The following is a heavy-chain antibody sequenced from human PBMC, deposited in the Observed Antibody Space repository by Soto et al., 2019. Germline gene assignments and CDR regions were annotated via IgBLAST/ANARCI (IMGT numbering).Heavy chain of an antibody. D-gene: IGHD4-17*01. Sequence: QVQLVESGGGVVQPGRSLRLSCAASGFTFSSYAMHWVRQAPGKGLEWVAVISYDGSNKYYADSVKGRFTISRDNSKNSLYLQLNSLRAEDTAVYYFAYATVTTSLVYYYYGMDVWGQGTTVTVSS. J-gene: IGHJ6*02. CDR1: GFTFSSYA. V-gene: IGHV3-30-3*01. CDR2: ISYDGSNK. CDR3: AYATVTTSLVYYYYGMDV.